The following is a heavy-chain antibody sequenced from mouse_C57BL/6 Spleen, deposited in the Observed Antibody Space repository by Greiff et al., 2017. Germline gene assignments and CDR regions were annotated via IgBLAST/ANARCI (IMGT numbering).Heavy chain of an antibody. CDR2: IDPETGGT. V-gene: IGHV1-15*01. CDR1: GYTFTDYV. Sequence: QVQLKQSGAELVRPGASVTLSCKASGYTFTDYVMHWVKQTPVHGLEWIGAIDPETGGTAYNQKFKGKAILTADKSSSTAYMELRSLTSEDSAVYYCTRENLLRVFDYWGQGTTLTVSS. CDR3: TRENLLRVFDY. D-gene: IGHD1-1*01. J-gene: IGHJ2*01.